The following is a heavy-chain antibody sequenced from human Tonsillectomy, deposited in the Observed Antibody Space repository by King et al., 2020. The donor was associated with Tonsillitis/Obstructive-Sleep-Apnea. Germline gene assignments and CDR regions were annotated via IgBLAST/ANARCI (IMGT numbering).Heavy chain of an antibody. Sequence: VQLVQSATEVKKPGASVKVSCKASGYTFTDYYMHWVRQAPGQGREWMGRINPNSGVTNYAQKFPDRVTMTRDTSISTAYLEVSSLRSDDTAVYFCARESGRFLEWLSLDYWGQGTLVTVSS. CDR2: INPNSGVT. J-gene: IGHJ4*02. CDR3: ARESGRFLEWLSLDY. D-gene: IGHD3-3*01. V-gene: IGHV1-2*06. CDR1: GYTFTDYY.